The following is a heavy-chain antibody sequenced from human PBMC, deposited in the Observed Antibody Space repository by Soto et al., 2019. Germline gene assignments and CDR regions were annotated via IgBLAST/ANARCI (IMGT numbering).Heavy chain of an antibody. V-gene: IGHV3-33*01. D-gene: IGHD5-18*01. CDR2: IWYDGSNK. J-gene: IGHJ4*02. Sequence: QVQLVESGGGVVQPGRSLRLSCAASGFTFSSYGMHWVRQAPGKGLEWVAVIWYDGSNKYYADSVKGRFTISRDNSKNTLYLQMNSLRAEDTAVYYCARDVGQGIQLWTGGGDYWGQGTLVTVSS. CDR1: GFTFSSYG. CDR3: ARDVGQGIQLWTGGGDY.